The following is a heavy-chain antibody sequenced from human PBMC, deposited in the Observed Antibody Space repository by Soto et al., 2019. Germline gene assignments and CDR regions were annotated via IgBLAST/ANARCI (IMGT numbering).Heavy chain of an antibody. J-gene: IGHJ6*02. Sequence: GASVKVSCKASGGAFRSYTISWVRQAPGQGLEWMGGITPIFGAANYAQKFEGRVTISADKSTTTAYMELSNLTSEDMAVYYCARDEIAVANRVGMDVWGQGTTVTVS. V-gene: IGHV1-69*06. CDR2: ITPIFGAA. CDR3: ARDEIAVANRVGMDV. CDR1: GGAFRSYT. D-gene: IGHD6-19*01.